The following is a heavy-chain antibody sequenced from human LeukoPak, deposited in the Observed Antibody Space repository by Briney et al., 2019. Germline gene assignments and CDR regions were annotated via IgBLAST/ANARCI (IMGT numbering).Heavy chain of an antibody. CDR3: ARDKIVGATYFDY. CDR1: GFTSSSDW. J-gene: IGHJ4*02. Sequence: GGSLRLSCAASGFTSSSDWMSWVREAPGRRLECVANIKQDGSEKYYVDSVKGRFTISRDNAKNSLYLQMNSLRAEDTAVYYCARDKIVGATYFDYWGQGKLVTVSS. CDR2: IKQDGSEK. V-gene: IGHV3-7*01. D-gene: IGHD1-26*01.